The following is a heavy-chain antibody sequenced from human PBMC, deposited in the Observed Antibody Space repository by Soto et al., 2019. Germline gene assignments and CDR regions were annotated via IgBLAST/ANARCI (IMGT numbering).Heavy chain of an antibody. CDR3: TTPYYYDSSGYYYY. J-gene: IGHJ4*02. CDR2: IKSKTDGGTT. V-gene: IGHV3-15*01. D-gene: IGHD3-22*01. Sequence: GGSLRLSCAASGFTFSNAWMSWVRQAPGKGLEWVGRIKSKTDGGTTDYAAPVKGRFTISRDDSKNTLYLQMNSLKTEDTAVYYCTTPYYYDSSGYYYYWGQGTLVTVSS. CDR1: GFTFSNAW.